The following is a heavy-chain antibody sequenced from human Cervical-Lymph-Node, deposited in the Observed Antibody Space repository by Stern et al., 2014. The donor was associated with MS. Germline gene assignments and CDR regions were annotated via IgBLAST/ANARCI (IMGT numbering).Heavy chain of an antibody. Sequence: VQLGQSGGDLVPPGGSLRLSCTGSGLTLRDNCVRWVRQAPGKGLEWLSLIDRRGAAPYPDSATGRFTLSRDDSKAPVSPPMHSRTPEETAVYYWGRGKTAIPDHDDVDYEEIYYLGMDVWGQGTTVTVS. V-gene: IGHV3-66*02. D-gene: IGHD4-17*01. CDR2: IDRRGAA. J-gene: IGHJ6*02. CDR3: GRGKTAIPDHDDVDYEEIYYLGMDV. CDR1: GLTLRDNC.